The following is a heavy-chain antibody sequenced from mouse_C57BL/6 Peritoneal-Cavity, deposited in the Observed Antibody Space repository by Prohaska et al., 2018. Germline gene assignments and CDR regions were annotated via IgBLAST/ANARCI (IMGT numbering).Heavy chain of an antibody. Sequence: WMDWVRQSPEMGLEWVAEISNKANNHATYYAESVKGRFTISRDDSKSSVNLQMNSLRAEDTGIYYCTRPGTGYWGQGTTLTVSA. V-gene: IGHV6-6*01. D-gene: IGHD4-1*01. CDR3: TRPGTGY. CDR1: W. J-gene: IGHJ2*01. CDR2: ISNKANNHAT.